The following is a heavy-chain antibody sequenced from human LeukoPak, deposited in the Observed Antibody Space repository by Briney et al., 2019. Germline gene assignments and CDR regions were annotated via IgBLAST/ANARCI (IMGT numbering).Heavy chain of an antibody. CDR2: IRYDGSNK. CDR3: AKGHMIVVVSAFDI. Sequence: PGGSLRLSCAASGFTFSSYGMHWVRQAPGKGLEWVAFIRYDGSNKYYADSVKGRFTISRDNSKNTLYLQMNSLRAEDTAVYYCAKGHMIVVVSAFDIWGQGTMVTVSS. J-gene: IGHJ3*02. D-gene: IGHD3-22*01. V-gene: IGHV3-30*02. CDR1: GFTFSSYG.